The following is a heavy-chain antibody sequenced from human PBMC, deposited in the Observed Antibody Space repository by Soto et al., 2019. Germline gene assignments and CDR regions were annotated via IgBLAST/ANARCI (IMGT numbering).Heavy chain of an antibody. CDR3: ARGTTMI. CDR2: ISSSGGDI. D-gene: IGHD3-22*01. J-gene: IGHJ4*02. CDR1: GFTFSSYE. Sequence: EVQVVESGGGLVQPGGSLRLSCIGSGFTFSSYEMNWVRQAPGKGLEWVSYISSSGGDIFYADSVKGRFTISRDNGKNSLYLQMNSLTAEDTAVYYCARGTTMIWGQGTLVTDSS. V-gene: IGHV3-48*03.